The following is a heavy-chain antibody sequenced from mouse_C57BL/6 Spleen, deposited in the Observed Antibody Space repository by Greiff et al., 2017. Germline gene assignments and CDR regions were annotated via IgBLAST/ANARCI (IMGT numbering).Heavy chain of an antibody. CDR3: TREVGPHYYAMDY. Sequence: EVKLVESGTVLARPGASVKMSCKTSGYTFTSYWMHWVKQRPGQGLEWIGAIYPGNSDTSYNQKFKGKAKLTAVTSASTAYMELSSLTNEDSAVYYCTREVGPHYYAMDYWGQGTSVTVSS. CDR2: IYPGNSDT. CDR1: GYTFTSYW. J-gene: IGHJ4*01. V-gene: IGHV1-5*01. D-gene: IGHD1-3*01.